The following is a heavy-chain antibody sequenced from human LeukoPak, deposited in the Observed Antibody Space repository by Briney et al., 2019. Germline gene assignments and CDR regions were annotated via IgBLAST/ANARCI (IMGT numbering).Heavy chain of an antibody. J-gene: IGHJ5*02. Sequence: GGSLRLSCAASGFTFSSYAMSWVRQAPGKGLECVSTISGSGGSTYYADSVKGRFTISRDNSKNSLYLQMNSLRAEDTAVYYCARASRQDQRITMVRGVKNWFDPWGQGTLVTVSS. V-gene: IGHV3-23*01. CDR2: ISGSGGST. CDR3: ARASRQDQRITMVRGVKNWFDP. CDR1: GFTFSSYA. D-gene: IGHD3-10*01.